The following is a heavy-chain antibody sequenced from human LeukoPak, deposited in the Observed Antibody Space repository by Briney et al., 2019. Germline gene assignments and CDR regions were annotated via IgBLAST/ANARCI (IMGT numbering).Heavy chain of an antibody. CDR2: LSGTGGST. V-gene: IGHV3-23*01. Sequence: GGSLRLSCAASGFTFSNYAMSWVRQAPGKGLEWVSTLSGTGGSTYYADSVKGRFTISRDNSKNTLYLQVSSLRAEDTAVYYCAKEREDYDFWSGYYNYYYGMDVWGQGTTVTVSS. CDR1: GFTFSNYA. J-gene: IGHJ6*02. D-gene: IGHD3-3*01. CDR3: AKEREDYDFWSGYYNYYYGMDV.